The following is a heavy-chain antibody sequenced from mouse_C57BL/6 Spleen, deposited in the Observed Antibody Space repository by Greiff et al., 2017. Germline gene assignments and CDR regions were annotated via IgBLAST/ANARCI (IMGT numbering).Heavy chain of an antibody. CDR1: GYTFTSYW. D-gene: IGHD4-1*01. V-gene: IGHV1-55*01. J-gene: IGHJ4*01. Sequence: QVQLQQPGAELVKPGASVKMSCKASGYTFTSYWITWVKQRPGQGLEWIGDIYPGSGSTNYNEKFKSKATLTVDTSSSTAYMQLSSLTSEDSAVYYCERSPRNWDDAMDYWGQGTSVTVSS. CDR3: ERSPRNWDDAMDY. CDR2: IYPGSGST.